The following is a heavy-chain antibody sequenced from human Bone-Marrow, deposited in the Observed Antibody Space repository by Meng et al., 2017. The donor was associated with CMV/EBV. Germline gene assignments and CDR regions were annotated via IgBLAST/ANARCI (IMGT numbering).Heavy chain of an antibody. J-gene: IGHJ5*02. D-gene: IGHD3-3*01. CDR2: INHSGST. CDR1: GYSISSGYY. Sequence: GSLRLSCTVSGYSISSGYYWGWIRQPPGKGLEWIGEINHSGSTNYNPSLKSRVTISVDTSKNQFSLKLSSVTAADTAVYYCARASGGSGYSPPFDPWGQGTLVTVSS. V-gene: IGHV4-38-2*02. CDR3: ARASGGSGYSPPFDP.